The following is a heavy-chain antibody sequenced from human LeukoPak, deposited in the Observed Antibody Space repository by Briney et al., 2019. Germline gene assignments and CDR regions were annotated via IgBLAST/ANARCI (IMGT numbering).Heavy chain of an antibody. J-gene: IGHJ5*02. CDR3: AREAMNCSGGICYGWFDP. Sequence: ASVKVSCKASGYTFTSYGISWVRQAPGQGLEWMGWISAYNGNTNYAQKLQGRVTMTTDTSTSTAYMELRSLRSDDTAVYYCAREAMNCSGGICYGWFDPWGQGTPVTVSS. CDR1: GYTFTSYG. D-gene: IGHD2-15*01. CDR2: ISAYNGNT. V-gene: IGHV1-18*01.